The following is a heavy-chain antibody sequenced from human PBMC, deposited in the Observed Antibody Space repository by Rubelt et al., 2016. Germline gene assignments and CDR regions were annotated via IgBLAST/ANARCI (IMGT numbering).Heavy chain of an antibody. V-gene: IGHV4-59*12. Sequence: QVQLQESGPGLVKPSETLSLTCTVSGGSISSYYWSWLRQPPGKGLEWIGYIDYRGTTNYNPSLKSRVTMSVDTSKNQCALRRRSGTAADTDGYYCARETQPTVTTRGEVDYWGQGTLVTVSS. J-gene: IGHJ4*02. CDR3: ARETQPTVTTRGEVDY. CDR1: GGSISSYY. D-gene: IGHD4-17*01. CDR2: IDYRGTT.